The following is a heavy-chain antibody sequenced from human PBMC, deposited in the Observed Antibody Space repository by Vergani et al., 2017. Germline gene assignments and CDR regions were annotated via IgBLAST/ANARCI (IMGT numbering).Heavy chain of an antibody. D-gene: IGHD5-24*01. J-gene: IGHJ4*02. CDR3: ARESDGSDFDY. V-gene: IGHV3-48*01. Sequence: EVQLVESGGGLVQPGGSLRLSCAASGFTFSSSSMNWVRQAPGKGLEWVSYISSSSSTIYYADSVKGRFTISRDNAKNSLYLQMNSLRAEDTAVYYCARESDGSDFDYWGQGTLVTVSS. CDR2: ISSSSSTI. CDR1: GFTFSSSS.